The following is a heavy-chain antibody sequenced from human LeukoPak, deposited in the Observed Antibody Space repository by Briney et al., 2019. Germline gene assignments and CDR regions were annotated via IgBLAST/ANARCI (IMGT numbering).Heavy chain of an antibody. Sequence: ASVKVSCKASGGTFSSYAISWVRQAPGQGLEWMGRIIPILGIANYAQKFQGRVTITADKSTSTAYMELNSLRSEDTAVYYCARDPPYYDSSGYPYDDWFDPWGQGTLVTVSS. CDR1: GGTFSSYA. V-gene: IGHV1-69*04. CDR2: IIPILGIA. J-gene: IGHJ5*02. CDR3: ARDPPYYDSSGYPYDDWFDP. D-gene: IGHD3-22*01.